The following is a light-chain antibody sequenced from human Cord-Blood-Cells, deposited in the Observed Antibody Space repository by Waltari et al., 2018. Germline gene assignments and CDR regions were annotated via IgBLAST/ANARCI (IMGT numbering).Light chain of an antibody. J-gene: IGLJ2*01. CDR3: CSYAGSVG. Sequence: QSALTQPASVSGSPGQSITISCTGTSSDFGCYNLFSWYQQHPGKAPKLMLYEGRTQPLGVSNRFSGCKSGNTASLTISWLQAEDESDYYCCSYAGSVGFGGGTKLTVL. V-gene: IGLV2-23*01. CDR1: SSDFGCYNL. CDR2: EGR.